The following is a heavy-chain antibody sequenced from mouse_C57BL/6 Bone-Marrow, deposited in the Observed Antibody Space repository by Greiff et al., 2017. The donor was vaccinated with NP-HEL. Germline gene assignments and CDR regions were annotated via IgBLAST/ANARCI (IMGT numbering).Heavy chain of an antibody. D-gene: IGHD2-1*01. CDR3: AGNLAWFAY. CDR1: GYTFTSYW. Sequence: QVQLKQPGAELVKPGASVKLSCKASGYTFTSYWMHWVKQRPGQGLEWIGMIHPNSGSTNYNEKFKSKATLTVDKSSSTAYMQLSSLTSEDSAVYYCAGNLAWFAYWGQGTLVTVSA. J-gene: IGHJ3*01. CDR2: IHPNSGST. V-gene: IGHV1-64*01.